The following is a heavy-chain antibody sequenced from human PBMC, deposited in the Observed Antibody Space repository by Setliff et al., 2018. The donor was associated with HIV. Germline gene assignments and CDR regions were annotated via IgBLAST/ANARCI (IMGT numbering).Heavy chain of an antibody. CDR3: ATLWMRGGYFDT. CDR2: ISSSSSTI. Sequence: GGSLRLSSAASGFTFSSYSMNWVRQAPGKGLEWVSYISSSSSTIYYADSVKGRFTISRDNAKNTVYLQMNSLRPEDTAVYYCATLWMRGGYFDTWGQGTLVTVSS. V-gene: IGHV3-48*04. CDR1: GFTFSSYS. D-gene: IGHD2-15*01. J-gene: IGHJ4*02.